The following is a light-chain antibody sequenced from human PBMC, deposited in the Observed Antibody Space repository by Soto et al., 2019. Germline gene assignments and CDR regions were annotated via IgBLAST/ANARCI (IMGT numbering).Light chain of an antibody. CDR3: QQYYSSPRT. CDR1: QSILYSSNNKNF. CDR2: WAS. J-gene: IGKJ1*01. Sequence: DIVMTQSPDSLAVSLGERATINCKSSQSILYSSNNKNFLAWYQHKPGQPPRLLVYWASTRESGVPDRFSGSRSGTDFTLTISSLQAEDVAVYYCQQYYSSPRTFGQGTKVEIK. V-gene: IGKV4-1*01.